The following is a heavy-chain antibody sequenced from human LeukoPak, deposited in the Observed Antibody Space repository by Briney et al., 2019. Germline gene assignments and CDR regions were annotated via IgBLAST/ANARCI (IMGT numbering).Heavy chain of an antibody. CDR3: ARDLWAPYYDFWSGYWDYYGMDV. D-gene: IGHD3-3*01. Sequence: GGSLRLSCAASGFTFSSYAMHWVRQAPGKGLEYVSAISSNGGSTYYANSVKGRFTISRDNSKNTLYLQMGSLRAEDTAVYYCARDLWAPYYDFWSGYWDYYGMDVWGQGTTVTVSS. CDR2: ISSNGGST. V-gene: IGHV3-64*01. CDR1: GFTFSSYA. J-gene: IGHJ6*02.